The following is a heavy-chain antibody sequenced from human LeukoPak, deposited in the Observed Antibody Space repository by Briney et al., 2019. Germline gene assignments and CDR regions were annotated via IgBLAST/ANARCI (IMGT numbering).Heavy chain of an antibody. CDR2: ISSSSTTI. J-gene: IGHJ4*02. D-gene: IGHD1-26*01. CDR1: GFTLSSYS. CDR3: ASKYSGRSKKFYYFDY. Sequence: GGSLRLSCAASGFTLSSYSMNWVRQAPGKRLEWVSYISSSSTTIYYADSVKGRFTISRDNAKNSLYLRMNSLRAEDTAVYYCASKYSGRSKKFYYFDYWGQGTLVTVSS. V-gene: IGHV3-48*01.